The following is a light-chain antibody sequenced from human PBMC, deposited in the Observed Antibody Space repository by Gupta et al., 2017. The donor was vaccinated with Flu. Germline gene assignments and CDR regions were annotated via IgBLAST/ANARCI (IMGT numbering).Light chain of an antibody. J-gene: IGKJ1*01. V-gene: IGKV1-39*01. CDR1: QSISSY. CDR3: QQSYSTPLP. Sequence: DIQMTQSPSSLSASVGDRVTITCRASQSISSYLNWYQQKPGKAPKLLIYAASSLQSGVPSRFSGSGSGTDFTLTISRLQPEDFATYYCQQSYSTPLPFGQGTKVEIK. CDR2: AAS.